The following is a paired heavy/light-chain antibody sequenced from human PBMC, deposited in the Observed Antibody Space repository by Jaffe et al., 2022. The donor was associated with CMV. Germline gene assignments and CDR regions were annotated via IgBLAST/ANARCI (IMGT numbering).Light chain of an antibody. J-gene: IGLJ2*01. CDR2: EVS. CDR3: CSYAGSSVV. Sequence: QSALTQPASVSGSPGQSITISCTGTSSDVGSYNLVSWYQQHPGKAPKLMIYEVSKRPSGVSNRFSGSKSGNTASLTISGLQAEDEADYYCCSYAGSSVVFGGGTKLTVL. CDR1: SSDVGSYNL. V-gene: IGLV2-23*02.
Heavy chain of an antibody. V-gene: IGHV4-34*01. CDR3: ARGGENSSIAARPWWFDP. Sequence: QVQLQQWGAGLLKPSETLSLTCAVYGGSFSGYYWSWIRQPPGKGLEWIGEINHSGSTNYNPSLKSRVTISVDTSKNQFSLKLSSVTAADTAVYYCARGGENSSIAARPWWFDPWGQGTLVTVSS. CDR2: INHSGST. CDR1: GGSFSGYY. D-gene: IGHD6-6*01. J-gene: IGHJ5*02.